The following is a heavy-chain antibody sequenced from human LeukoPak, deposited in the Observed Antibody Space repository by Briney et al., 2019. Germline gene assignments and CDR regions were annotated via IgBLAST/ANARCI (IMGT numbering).Heavy chain of an antibody. V-gene: IGHV3-30-3*01. D-gene: IGHD5-24*01. CDR1: GFTFSSYA. J-gene: IGHJ4*02. Sequence: GGSLRLSCAASGFTFSSYAMHWVRQAPGKGLEWVALISYDGTNKYYADSVKGRFTISRDNSKNTLYLQMNSLRAEDTAVYYCARGAGYNYPYYFDYWGQGTLVTVSS. CDR3: ARGAGYNYPYYFDY. CDR2: ISYDGTNK.